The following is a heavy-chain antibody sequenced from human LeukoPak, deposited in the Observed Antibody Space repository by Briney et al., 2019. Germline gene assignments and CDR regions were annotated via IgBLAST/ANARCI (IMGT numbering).Heavy chain of an antibody. CDR2: IYYSGST. CDR3: ARLLRVTSAGPDLYYFDY. Sequence: SETLSLTCTVSGGSISTYYWGWIRQPPGKGLEWIGYIYYSGSTNYNPSLKSRLTISVDTSKNQFSLKLSSVTAADTAVYYCARLLRVTSAGPDLYYFDYWGQGTLVTVSS. D-gene: IGHD2-21*02. J-gene: IGHJ4*02. V-gene: IGHV4-59*08. CDR1: GGSISTYY.